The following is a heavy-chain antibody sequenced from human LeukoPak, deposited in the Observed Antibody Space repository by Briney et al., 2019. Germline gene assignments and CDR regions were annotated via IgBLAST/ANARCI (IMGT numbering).Heavy chain of an antibody. CDR3: ARGRRSRDGYNPPGAFDI. Sequence: PGGSLRLSCAASGFTVSSNYMSRVRQAPGKGLEWVSIIYSGGSTYYADSVKGRFTISRDNSKNTLYLQMNSLRAEDTAVYYCARGRRSRDGYNPPGAFDIWGQGTMVTVSS. CDR1: GFTVSSNY. D-gene: IGHD5-24*01. CDR2: IYSGGST. J-gene: IGHJ3*02. V-gene: IGHV3-53*01.